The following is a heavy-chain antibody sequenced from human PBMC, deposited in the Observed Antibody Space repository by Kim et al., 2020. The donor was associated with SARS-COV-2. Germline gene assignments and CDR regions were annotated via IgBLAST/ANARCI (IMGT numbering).Heavy chain of an antibody. CDR2: ISYDGSNK. CDR3: AKSIWPGAFDI. J-gene: IGHJ3*02. CDR1: GFTFSSYG. D-gene: IGHD2-21*01. V-gene: IGHV3-30*18. Sequence: GGSLRLSCAASGFTFSSYGMHWVRQAPGKGLEWVAVISYDGSNKYYADSVKGRFTISRDNSKNTLYLQMNSLRAEDTAVYYCAKSIWPGAFDIWGQGTMVTVSS.